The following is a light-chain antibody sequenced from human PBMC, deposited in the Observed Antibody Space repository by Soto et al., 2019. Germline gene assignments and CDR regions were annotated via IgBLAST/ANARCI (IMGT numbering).Light chain of an antibody. CDR1: NIGIKS. J-gene: IGLJ2*01. CDR3: QVWSAHVL. CDR2: DDR. Sequence: SYELTQPPSVSVAPGQTASITCGGNNIGIKSVHWYQQKPGQAPVLVVYDDRARPSGIPERFSGSNSGNTATLTISRVEAGDEADYHCQVWSAHVLFGGGTKVTVL. V-gene: IGLV3-21*02.